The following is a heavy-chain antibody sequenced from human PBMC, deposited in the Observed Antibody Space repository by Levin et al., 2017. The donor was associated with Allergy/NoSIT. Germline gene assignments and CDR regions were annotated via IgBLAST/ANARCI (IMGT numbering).Heavy chain of an antibody. J-gene: IGHJ4*02. D-gene: IGHD6-19*01. CDR2: INHSGST. V-gene: IGHV4-34*01. Sequence: KRQSQGKGLEWIGEINHSGSTNYNPSLKSRVTISVDTSKNQFSLKLSSVTASDTAVYYCARGTPDSSGWYRPLKVLDYWGQGTLVTVSS. CDR3: ARGTPDSSGWYRPLKVLDY.